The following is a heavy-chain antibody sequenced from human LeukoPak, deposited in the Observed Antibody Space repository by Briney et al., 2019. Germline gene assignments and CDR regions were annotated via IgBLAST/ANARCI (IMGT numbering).Heavy chain of an antibody. CDR2: INPNSGGT. V-gene: IGHV1-2*02. CDR3: AILHHDYGDYVGIQRGYYYYGMDV. J-gene: IGHJ6*02. Sequence: GASVKVSCKASGGTFSSYAISWVRQAPGQGLEWMGWINPNSGGTNYAQKSQGRVTMTRDTSISTAYMELSRLRSDDTAVYYCAILHHDYGDYVGIQRGYYYYGMDVWGQGTTVTVSS. CDR1: GGTFSSYA. D-gene: IGHD4-17*01.